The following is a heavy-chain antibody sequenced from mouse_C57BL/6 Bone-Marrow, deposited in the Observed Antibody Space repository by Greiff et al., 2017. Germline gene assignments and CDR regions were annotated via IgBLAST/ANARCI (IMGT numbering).Heavy chain of an antibody. J-gene: IGHJ4*01. CDR3: AMVREGNYLYGYAMDY. Sequence: QVQLQQPGAELVKPGASVKVSCKASGYTFTSYWMHWVKQRPGQGLEWIGRIHPSDSDTNYNPKFKGKATLTADKSSSTAYMQLSSLTSDDSAVXYCAMVREGNYLYGYAMDYWGQGTSVTVSS. D-gene: IGHD2-1*01. CDR1: GYTFTSYW. V-gene: IGHV1-74*01. CDR2: IHPSDSDT.